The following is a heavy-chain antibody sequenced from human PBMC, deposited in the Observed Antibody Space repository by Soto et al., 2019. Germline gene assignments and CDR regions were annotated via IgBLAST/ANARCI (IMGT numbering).Heavy chain of an antibody. CDR2: ISSSGSTI. J-gene: IGHJ4*02. D-gene: IGHD6-6*01. Sequence: GSLRLSGAASVFTCSDYYMSWIRQAPGKGLEWVSYISSSGSTIYYADSVKGRFTISRDNAKNSLYLQMNSLRAEDTAVYYCARVDIAARPIDYWGQGTLVTVSS. V-gene: IGHV3-11*01. CDR3: ARVDIAARPIDY. CDR1: VFTCSDYY.